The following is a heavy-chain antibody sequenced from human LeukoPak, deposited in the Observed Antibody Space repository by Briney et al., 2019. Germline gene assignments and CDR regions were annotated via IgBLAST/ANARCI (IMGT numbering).Heavy chain of an antibody. CDR3: ATVAGQGEGELLWFGEGIDY. CDR1: GYTFTGYY. J-gene: IGHJ4*02. V-gene: IGHV1-2*02. D-gene: IGHD3-10*01. Sequence: ASVKVSCKASGYTFTGYYMHWVRQAPGQGLEWMGWINPKSGGTNFAQTFQGRVTMTRDTSISTAYMELSRLTSDDTAVYYCATVAGQGEGELLWFGEGIDYWGQGTLVTVSS. CDR2: INPKSGGT.